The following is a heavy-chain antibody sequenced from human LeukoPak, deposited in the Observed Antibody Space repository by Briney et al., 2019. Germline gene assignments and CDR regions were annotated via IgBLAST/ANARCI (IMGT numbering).Heavy chain of an antibody. Sequence: SETLSLTCTVSGGSISSYYWSWIRQPAGKGLEWTGRIYTSGSTNYDPSLKSRVTMSVDTSKNQFSLKLSSVTAADTAVYYCARGPARGYSYGFIDYWGQGTLVTVSS. J-gene: IGHJ4*02. D-gene: IGHD5-18*01. CDR1: GGSISSYY. CDR2: IYTSGST. V-gene: IGHV4-4*07. CDR3: ARGPARGYSYGFIDY.